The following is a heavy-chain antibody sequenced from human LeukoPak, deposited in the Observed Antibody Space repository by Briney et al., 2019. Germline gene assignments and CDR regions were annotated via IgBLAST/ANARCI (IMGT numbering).Heavy chain of an antibody. CDR2: IYYSGST. CDR1: GGSISSYY. D-gene: IGHD3-22*01. V-gene: IGHV4-59*01. J-gene: IGHJ4*02. CDR3: ARARYYYDSSGSFLFDY. Sequence: SETLSLTCTVSGGSISSYYWSWIRQPPGKGREWIGYIYYSGSTNYNPSLKSRVTISVDTSKNQFSLKLSSVTAADTAVYYCARARYYYDSSGSFLFDYWGQGTLVTVSS.